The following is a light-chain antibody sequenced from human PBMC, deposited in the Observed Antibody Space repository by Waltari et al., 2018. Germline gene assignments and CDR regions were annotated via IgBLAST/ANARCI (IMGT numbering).Light chain of an antibody. Sequence: EIVMTRSPATLSVSPGERATLSCRASQSVSSDLAWYQQKPGQAPRLLIYDASTRATGIPARFSGSGSGTEFTLTLSSLQSEDFAVYYCQKYNDWPRTFGQGTKVEIK. J-gene: IGKJ1*01. V-gene: IGKV3-15*01. CDR2: DAS. CDR3: QKYNDWPRT. CDR1: QSVSSD.